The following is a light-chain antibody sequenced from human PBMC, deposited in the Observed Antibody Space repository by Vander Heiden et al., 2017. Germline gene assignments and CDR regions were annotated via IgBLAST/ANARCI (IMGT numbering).Light chain of an antibody. CDR3: SSYAGNNNVV. Sequence: QSALTQPPSASGSPGQSVTIPCTGSRSDVGSYNYVCWYQQHPGKAPKLMIYEVSKRPSGVPDRFSGSKSGNTASLTVSGLQAEDEADYYCSSYAGNNNVVFGGGTKLTVL. V-gene: IGLV2-8*01. J-gene: IGLJ2*01. CDR2: EVS. CDR1: RSDVGSYNY.